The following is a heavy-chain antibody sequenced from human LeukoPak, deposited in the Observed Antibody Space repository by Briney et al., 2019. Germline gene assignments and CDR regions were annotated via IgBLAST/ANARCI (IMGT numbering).Heavy chain of an antibody. Sequence: SETLSLTCTVSGGSISSSNYYWGWIRQPPGKGLEWIGSIYYSGSTYYNPSLKSRVTISVGTSKNQFSLKLSSVTAADTAVYYCARLYYYDSRGYYGRGIDNWGQEPWPPSPQ. CDR3: ARLYYYDSRGYYGRGIDN. D-gene: IGHD3-22*01. V-gene: IGHV4-39*01. J-gene: IGHJ4*01. CDR2: IYYSGST. CDR1: GGSISSSNYY.